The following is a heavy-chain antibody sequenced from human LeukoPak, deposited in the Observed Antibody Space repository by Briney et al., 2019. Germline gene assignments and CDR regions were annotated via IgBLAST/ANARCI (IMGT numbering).Heavy chain of an antibody. CDR3: AKAVDGRGYYFERGADF. CDR1: GFTFSSYS. D-gene: IGHD3-22*01. J-gene: IGHJ4*02. CDR2: ISGNGAHP. V-gene: IGHV3-23*01. Sequence: GGSLRLSCAASGFTFSSYSMSWVRQAPGKGLEWVSSISGNGAHPYYADSVRGRFSISRDFSRNAVFLQMSSLRVEDTATYYCAKAVDGRGYYFERGADFWGQGTMVTVSS.